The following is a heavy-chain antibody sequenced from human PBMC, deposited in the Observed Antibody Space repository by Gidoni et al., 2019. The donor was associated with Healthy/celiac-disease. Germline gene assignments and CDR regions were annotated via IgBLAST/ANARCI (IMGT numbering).Heavy chain of an antibody. V-gene: IGHV4-4*07. Sequence: QVQLQASGPGLVKPSETLSLTCTVSGGSISSYYWSWLRQPAGKGLEWIGRSYTSGSTNYNPSLKSRVTMSVDTSKNQFSLKLSSVTAADTAVYYCARDRGQLGLINFDYWGQGTLVTVSS. J-gene: IGHJ4*02. CDR2: SYTSGST. D-gene: IGHD6-6*01. CDR3: ARDRGQLGLINFDY. CDR1: GGSISSYY.